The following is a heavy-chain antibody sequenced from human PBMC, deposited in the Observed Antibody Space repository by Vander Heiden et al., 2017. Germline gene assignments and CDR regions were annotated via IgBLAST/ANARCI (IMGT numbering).Heavy chain of an antibody. D-gene: IGHD2-2*01. CDR2: IYYSGST. Sequence: QVQLQESGPGLVTPSQTLSLTCTVSGGSISSGGYYGSWIRQHPGKGLEWIGYIYYSGSTYYNPSLKSRVSISVDTSNNQFSLKLSSVTAADTAVYYCARGPLGYCSGTSCYGWFDPWGQGTLVTVSS. CDR3: ARGPLGYCSGTSCYGWFDP. V-gene: IGHV4-31*03. J-gene: IGHJ5*02. CDR1: GGSISSGGYY.